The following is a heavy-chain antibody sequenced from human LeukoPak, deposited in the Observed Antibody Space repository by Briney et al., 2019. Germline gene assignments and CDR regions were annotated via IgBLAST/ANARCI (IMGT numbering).Heavy chain of an antibody. J-gene: IGHJ4*02. D-gene: IGHD3-10*01. CDR3: ARNLWFGEQPLSN. V-gene: IGHV4-59*01. CDR2: IYYSGST. CDR1: GGSISSYY. Sequence: SETLSLTCTVSGGSISSYYWSWIRQPPGKGLEWIGYIYYSGSTNYNPSLKSRVTISVDTSKNQFSLKLSSVTAADTAVYYCARNLWFGEQPLSNWGQGTLVTVSS.